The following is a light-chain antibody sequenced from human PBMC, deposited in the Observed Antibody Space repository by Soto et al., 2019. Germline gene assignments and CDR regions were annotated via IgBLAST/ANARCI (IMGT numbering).Light chain of an antibody. CDR1: SSNIGSHT. Sequence: QSVLTQPSSASGTPGQSVNISCSGTSSNIGSHTVNWYQQIPGKAPQLFIFRTNERPSGVPDRFSGSKSVTSASLAISGLHPDDEADYYCAAWDDRLNAVVFGGGTK. J-gene: IGLJ2*01. CDR2: RTN. V-gene: IGLV1-44*01. CDR3: AAWDDRLNAVV.